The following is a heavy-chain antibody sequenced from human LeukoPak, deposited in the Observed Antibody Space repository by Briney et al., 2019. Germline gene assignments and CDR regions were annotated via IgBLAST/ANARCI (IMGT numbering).Heavy chain of an antibody. Sequence: ASVKVSCKASGYTFTSYDINWVRQATGQALEWMGWMNPNSGNTGYAQKFQGRVTMTRNTSISTAYMELSSLRSEHTAVYYCARRTILTSDFDPWGQGTLVTVSS. CDR2: MNPNSGNT. CDR3: ARRTILTSDFDP. D-gene: IGHD3-9*01. J-gene: IGHJ5*02. CDR1: GYTFTSYD. V-gene: IGHV1-8*01.